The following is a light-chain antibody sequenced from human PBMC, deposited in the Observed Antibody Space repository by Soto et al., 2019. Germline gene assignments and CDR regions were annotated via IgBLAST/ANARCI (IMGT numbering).Light chain of an antibody. CDR3: HSTA. Sequence: DIQLTQTPSTLSASVGDEVTITCRASQTISRWLAWYQQKPGRAPKLLIYDASTLESGVPSRFSGSGSETEFTLTISSLQPDDFATYFCHSTAFGQGTRL. V-gene: IGKV1-5*01. CDR2: DAS. J-gene: IGKJ5*01. CDR1: QTISRW.